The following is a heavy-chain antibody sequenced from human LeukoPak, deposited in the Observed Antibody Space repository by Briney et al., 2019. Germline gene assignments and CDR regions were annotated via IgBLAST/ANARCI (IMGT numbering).Heavy chain of an antibody. D-gene: IGHD3-10*01. CDR1: GYSFTSYW. CDR3: ARLIRGVINTWYGMDV. Sequence: GESLKISCKGSGYSFTSYWIGWVRQMPGKGLEWMGIIYPGDSDTRYSPSFQGQVTISADKSISTAYLQWSSLKASNTAMYYCARLIRGVINTWYGMDVWGQGTTVTVSS. V-gene: IGHV5-51*01. CDR2: IYPGDSDT. J-gene: IGHJ6*02.